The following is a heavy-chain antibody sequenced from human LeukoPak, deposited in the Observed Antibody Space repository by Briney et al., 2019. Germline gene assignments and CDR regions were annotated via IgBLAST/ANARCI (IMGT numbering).Heavy chain of an antibody. CDR1: GYTFTNYY. D-gene: IGHD3-3*01. V-gene: IGHV1-46*01. CDR3: ATPLGSGHVLAFDI. Sequence: ASVKVSCKASGYTFTNYYMHWVRQAPGQGLEWMGIINPSGVGTTFAQRFQGRVTMTRDTSTSTVYMELSSLRSEDTAVYYCATPLGSGHVLAFDIWGQGTMVTVSS. J-gene: IGHJ3*02. CDR2: INPSGVGT.